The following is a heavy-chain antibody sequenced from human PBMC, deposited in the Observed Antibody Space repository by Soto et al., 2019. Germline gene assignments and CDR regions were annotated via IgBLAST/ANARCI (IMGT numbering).Heavy chain of an antibody. Sequence: GGSLRLSCAASGFTFSSYGMHWVRQAPGKGLEWVAVIWYDGSNKYYADSVKGRFTISRDNSKNTLYLQMNSLRAEDTAVYYCARDSEAFIAAAATNYYYYYYMDVWGKGTTVTVSS. CDR1: GFTFSSYG. CDR2: IWYDGSNK. CDR3: ARDSEAFIAAAATNYYYYYYMDV. J-gene: IGHJ6*03. D-gene: IGHD6-13*01. V-gene: IGHV3-33*01.